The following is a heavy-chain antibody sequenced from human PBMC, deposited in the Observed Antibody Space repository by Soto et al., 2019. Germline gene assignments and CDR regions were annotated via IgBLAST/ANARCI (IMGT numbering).Heavy chain of an antibody. CDR2: TSHTGTT. CDR1: GVSISSDY. D-gene: IGHD5-12*01. J-gene: IGHJ3*02. V-gene: IGHV4-59*01. Sequence: QVQLQESGPGLVKPSETLSLTCTVSGVSISSDYWTWIRQSPGKGLEWIAYTSHTGTTDYNPSRKSRVXXXPXXSKNQFSLKLSSVTAADTAVYYCARGPPWMDAFDIWGQGTKVTVSP. CDR3: ARGPPWMDAFDI.